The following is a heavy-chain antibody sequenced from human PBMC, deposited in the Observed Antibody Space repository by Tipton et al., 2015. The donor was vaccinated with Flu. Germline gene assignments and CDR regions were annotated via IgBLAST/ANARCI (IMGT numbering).Heavy chain of an antibody. CDR3: ARDRWEYSSGFDS. D-gene: IGHD6-19*01. CDR1: GGSFSGYS. V-gene: IGHV4-34*01. J-gene: IGHJ4*02. Sequence: TLSLTCAVYGGSFSGYSWSWIRQPPGKGLEWIGEISDSGSSNYNPSLKSRVTVSGDTSKSQFSLKLTSMTAADTALYYCARDRWEYSSGFDSWGQGTLVTVSP. CDR2: ISDSGSS.